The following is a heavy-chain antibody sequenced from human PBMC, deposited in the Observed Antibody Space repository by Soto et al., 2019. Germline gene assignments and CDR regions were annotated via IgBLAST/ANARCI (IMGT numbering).Heavy chain of an antibody. CDR1: GGSISSGGYS. CDR2: IYHSGST. V-gene: IGHV4-30-2*01. CDR3: ARDSSSGGSLFHPFDY. D-gene: IGHD6-6*01. J-gene: IGHJ4*02. Sequence: QLQLQESGSGLVKPSQTLSLTCAVSGGSISSGGYSWSWIRQPPGKGLEWIGYIYHSGSTYYNPSLKSRVTISVDRSKNQFSLKLSSVTAADTAVYYCARDSSSGGSLFHPFDYWGQGTLVTVSS.